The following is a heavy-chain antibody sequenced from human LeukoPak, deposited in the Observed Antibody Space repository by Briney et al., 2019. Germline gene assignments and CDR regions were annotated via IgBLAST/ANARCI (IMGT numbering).Heavy chain of an antibody. CDR3: ARHLRGSDY. V-gene: IGHV4-39*01. J-gene: IGHJ4*02. CDR1: GGSISSGSYY. CDR2: INHSGNT. Sequence: PSQTLSLTCAVSGGSISSGSYYWSWIRQPPGKGLEWIGGINHSGNTNSNPSLKSRVTISVDTSKNQFSLKLSSVTAADTAVYYCARHLRGSDYWGQGTLVSVSS. D-gene: IGHD3-10*01.